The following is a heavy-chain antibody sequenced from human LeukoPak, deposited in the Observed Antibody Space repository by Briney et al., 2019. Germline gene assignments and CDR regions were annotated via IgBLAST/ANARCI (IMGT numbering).Heavy chain of an antibody. CDR2: ISSNGRNT. CDR1: AFNFDDYG. D-gene: IGHD6-13*01. J-gene: IGHJ4*01. V-gene: IGHV3-21*06. Sequence: GGSLRLSCAASAFNFDDYGMNWVRQAPGKGLEWVSTISSNGRNTYYADSMRGRFTISRDNSKNSLYLQMNSLKPEDTAVYYCAGVAEAAAFDSWGQGTLVTVSS. CDR3: AGVAEAAAFDS.